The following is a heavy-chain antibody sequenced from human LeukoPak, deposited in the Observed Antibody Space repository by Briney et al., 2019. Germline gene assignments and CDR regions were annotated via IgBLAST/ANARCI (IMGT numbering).Heavy chain of an antibody. V-gene: IGHV4-39*07. D-gene: IGHD5-24*01. CDR3: ARDLGSQMATISDWFDP. CDR2: IYYSGST. J-gene: IGHJ5*02. Sequence: SETLSLTCTVSGGSISSSSYYWGWIRQPPGKGLEWIGSIYYSGSTYYNPSLKSRVTISVDTSKNQFSLKLSSVTAADTAVYYCARDLGSQMATISDWFDPWGQGTLVTVSS. CDR1: GGSISSSSYY.